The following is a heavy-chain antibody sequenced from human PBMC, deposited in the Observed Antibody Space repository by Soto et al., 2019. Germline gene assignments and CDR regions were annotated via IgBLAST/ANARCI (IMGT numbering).Heavy chain of an antibody. CDR1: GFTFSRYG. Sequence: GGALRLSCAASGFTFSRYGMHWVRQAPGKGLEWVAVIWYDGSNKYYADSVKGRFTISRDNSKNTLYLQMNSLRAEDTAVYYCARGPSVDYYDSSGCPAEYFQHWGQGT. V-gene: IGHV3-33*01. CDR3: ARGPSVDYYDSSGCPAEYFQH. D-gene: IGHD3-22*01. CDR2: IWYDGSNK. J-gene: IGHJ1*01.